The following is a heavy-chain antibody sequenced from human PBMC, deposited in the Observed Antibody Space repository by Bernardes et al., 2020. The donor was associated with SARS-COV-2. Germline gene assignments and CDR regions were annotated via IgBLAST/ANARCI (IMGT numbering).Heavy chain of an antibody. V-gene: IGHV5-51*01. CDR3: ARLRSGVVPAASLDS. CDR1: AYSFTSYS. CDR2: IYPGDVDNRYSPSFQGQLIFPGDSHT. J-gene: IGHJ4*02. D-gene: IGHD2-2*01. Sequence: ESIKIPSKVAAYSFTSYSIAWVRPLPGKGLEWMGVIYPGDVDNRYSPSFQGQLIFPGDSHTTYSPSFQGQVTISADKSITTAYLQWSSLQASDTAMYFCARLRSGVVPAASLDSWGQGTLVTVSS.